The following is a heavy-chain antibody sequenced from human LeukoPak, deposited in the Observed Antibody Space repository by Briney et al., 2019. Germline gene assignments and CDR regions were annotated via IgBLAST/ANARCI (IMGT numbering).Heavy chain of an antibody. V-gene: IGHV1-2*07. CDR2: INPKNGGA. Sequence: ASVKVSCKTSGYTFIGHYIHWVRQAPGQGLEWMGWINPKNGGANYAPRFRGRVTLTRDRSTSTVYMELTRLTSDDTAVYYCARAFALGGAMVTSYWFDPWGQGTLVTVSS. J-gene: IGHJ5*02. D-gene: IGHD5-18*01. CDR1: GYTFIGHY. CDR3: ARAFALGGAMVTSYWFDP.